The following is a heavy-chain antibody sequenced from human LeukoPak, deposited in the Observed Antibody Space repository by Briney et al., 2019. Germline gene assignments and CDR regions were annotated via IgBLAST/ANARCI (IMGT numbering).Heavy chain of an antibody. D-gene: IGHD6-19*01. Sequence: GGSLRLSCAASGFTFSSYATHWVRQAPGKGLEWVAVISYDGSNKYYADSVKGRFTISRDNSKNTLYLQMNSLRAEDTAVYYCAREGIFEEQWLAIDYWGQGTLVTVSS. V-gene: IGHV3-30-3*01. CDR1: GFTFSSYA. CDR2: ISYDGSNK. J-gene: IGHJ4*02. CDR3: AREGIFEEQWLAIDY.